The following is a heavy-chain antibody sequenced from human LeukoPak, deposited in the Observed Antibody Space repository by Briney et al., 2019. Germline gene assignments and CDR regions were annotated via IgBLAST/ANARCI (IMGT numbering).Heavy chain of an antibody. J-gene: IGHJ4*02. D-gene: IGHD3-16*02. CDR1: GYTFTSYG. CDR2: ISAYNGNT. V-gene: IGHV1-18*01. Sequence: ASVKVSCKASGYTFTSYGISWVRQAPGQGLEWMGWISAYNGNTNYAQKLQGRVTTTTDTSTSTAYMELRSLRSDDTAVYYCARDIYDYVWGSYRYKASPADYWGQGTLVTVSS. CDR3: ARDIYDYVWGSYRYKASPADY.